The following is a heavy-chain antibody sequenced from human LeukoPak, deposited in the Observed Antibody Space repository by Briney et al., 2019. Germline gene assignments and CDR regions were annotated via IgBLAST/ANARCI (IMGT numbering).Heavy chain of an antibody. Sequence: GGSLRLSCAASGFTFSDHYMSWFRQAPGKGLEWVSYISNSGSLKYYADSVKGRFTISRDNAKNSLYLQMNSLRAEDTAVYYCARGDHYCSSTSCYTAPYYYYMDVWGKGTTVTVSS. J-gene: IGHJ6*03. CDR3: ARGDHYCSSTSCYTAPYYYYMDV. CDR2: ISNSGSLK. D-gene: IGHD2-2*02. V-gene: IGHV3-11*04. CDR1: GFTFSDHY.